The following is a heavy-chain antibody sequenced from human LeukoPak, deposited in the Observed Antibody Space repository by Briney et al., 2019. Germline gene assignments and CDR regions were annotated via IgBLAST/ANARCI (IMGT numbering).Heavy chain of an antibody. D-gene: IGHD3-16*01. J-gene: IGHJ4*02. CDR3: AKWPEGAMDYFDY. CDR1: GFTFSTYA. Sequence: GGSLRLSCTASGFTFSTYAMTWARQAPVKGLEWVSAISGDGTRTYYADSVKGRFTISRDNSKNTLYLEMSSLRVEDTAIYYCAKWPEGAMDYFDYWGQGTLVTVSS. V-gene: IGHV3-23*01. CDR2: ISGDGTRT.